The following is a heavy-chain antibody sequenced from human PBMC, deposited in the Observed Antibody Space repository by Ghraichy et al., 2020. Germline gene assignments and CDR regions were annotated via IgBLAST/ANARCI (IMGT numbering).Heavy chain of an antibody. Sequence: GGSLRLSCAASGFTFDDYSMHWVRQAPGKGLERVSLISWDGGSTYYADSVKGRFTISRDNSKNSLYLQMNSLRAEDTALYYCAKDVRSYYYDSSGYFPLVGWGQGTLVTVSS. CDR1: GFTFDDYS. D-gene: IGHD3-22*01. J-gene: IGHJ4*02. CDR2: ISWDGGST. CDR3: AKDVRSYYYDSSGYFPLVG. V-gene: IGHV3-43D*04.